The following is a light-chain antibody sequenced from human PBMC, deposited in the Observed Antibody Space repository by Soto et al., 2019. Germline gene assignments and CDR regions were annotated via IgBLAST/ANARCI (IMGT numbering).Light chain of an antibody. J-gene: IGKJ4*01. Sequence: DIQMTQSPSSLSASVGDRVTITCRASQSISSYLNWYQQKPGKAPKLLIYAASSLQSGVPSRFSGSGSGTDLTLTISSLKPEDFATYYCQQIYSTPLPTFGGGTKVEIK. CDR1: QSISSY. CDR2: AAS. CDR3: QQIYSTPLPT. V-gene: IGKV1-39*01.